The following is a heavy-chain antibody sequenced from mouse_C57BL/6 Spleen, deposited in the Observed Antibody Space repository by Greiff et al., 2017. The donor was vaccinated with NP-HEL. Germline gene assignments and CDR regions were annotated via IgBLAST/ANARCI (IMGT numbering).Heavy chain of an antibody. V-gene: IGHV5-17*01. CDR1: GFTFSDYG. CDR2: ISSGSSTI. D-gene: IGHD1-1*01. J-gene: IGHJ4*01. CDR3: ARVYGSSYENAMDY. Sequence: DVKLVESGGGLVKPGGSLKLSCAASGFTFSDYGMHWVRQAPEKGLEWVAYISSGSSTIYYADTVKGRFTISRDNAKNTLFLQMTSLRSEDTAMYYCARVYGSSYENAMDYWGQGTSVTVSS.